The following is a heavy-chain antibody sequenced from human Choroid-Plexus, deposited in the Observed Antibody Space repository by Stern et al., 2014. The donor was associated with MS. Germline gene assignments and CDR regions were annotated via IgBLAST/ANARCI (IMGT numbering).Heavy chain of an antibody. V-gene: IGHV3-30*18. D-gene: IGHD2-15*01. CDR2: ISYDGSDK. J-gene: IGHJ4*02. CDR1: GFTFSNFG. Sequence: VHLVESGGGVAQPGRPLILSCAASGFTFSNFGMHWVRQAPGKGLEWVALISYDGSDKYYADSVKGRFTIFRYNSKNTLYMHMNSLRAEDTAVYYCAKDRQWSTYFFDYWGQGSLVTVSS. CDR3: AKDRQWSTYFFDY.